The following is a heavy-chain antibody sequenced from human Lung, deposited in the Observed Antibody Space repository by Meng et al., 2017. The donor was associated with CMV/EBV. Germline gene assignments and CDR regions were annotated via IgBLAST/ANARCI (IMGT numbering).Heavy chain of an antibody. Sequence: SXXVSXKASGGTFSSYAISWVRQAPGQGLEWMGGIIPIFGTANYAQKFQGRVTITTDESTSTAYMELSSLRSEDTAVYYCARGSEESGYYYYYGMDVWGQGXTVTVSS. D-gene: IGHD3-3*01. CDR2: IIPIFGTA. J-gene: IGHJ6*02. V-gene: IGHV1-69*05. CDR1: GGTFSSYA. CDR3: ARGSEESGYYYYYGMDV.